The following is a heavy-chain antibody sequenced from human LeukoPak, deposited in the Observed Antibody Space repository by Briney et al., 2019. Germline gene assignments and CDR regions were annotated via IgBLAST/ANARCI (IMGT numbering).Heavy chain of an antibody. CDR2: INHSGST. J-gene: IGHJ6*03. Sequence: SETLSLTCAVYGGSFSGYYWSWIRQPPGKGLEWIGEINHSGSTNYNPSLKSRVTISVDTSKNQFSLKLSSVTAADTAVYYCARGPYTIFGVVPIRYYYYMDVWGKGTTVTVSS. V-gene: IGHV4-34*01. CDR1: GGSFSGYY. CDR3: ARGPYTIFGVVPIRYYYYMDV. D-gene: IGHD3-3*01.